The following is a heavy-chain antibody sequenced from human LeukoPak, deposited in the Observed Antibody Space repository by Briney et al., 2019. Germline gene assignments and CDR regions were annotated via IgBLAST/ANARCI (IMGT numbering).Heavy chain of an antibody. CDR2: IFHRGGT. Sequence: PSETLSLTCTVSNDSISSGDYYWNWIRQPPGKGLEWIGYIFHRGGTSYNPSLKSRILFSVDTSQNQFSLKLNSVTAADTAIYYCARDTRIEWLRFLDYWGQGVLVTVSS. CDR3: ARDTRIEWLRFLDY. J-gene: IGHJ4*02. V-gene: IGHV4-30-4*01. CDR1: NDSISSGDYY. D-gene: IGHD5-12*01.